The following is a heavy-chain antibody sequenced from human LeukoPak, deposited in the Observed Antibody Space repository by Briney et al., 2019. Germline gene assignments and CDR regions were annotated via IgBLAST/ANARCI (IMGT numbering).Heavy chain of an antibody. J-gene: IGHJ4*02. D-gene: IGHD2-21*01. Sequence: SQTLSLTCTVSAGSISSGDYYWGWIRQPPGKGLEWIGYIYYSGSTYYNPSLKSRVTISVDTSKNQFSLELSSVTAADTAGYYCARNPGLGWGDFDYWGQGTLVTVSS. V-gene: IGHV4-30-4*01. CDR3: ARNPGLGWGDFDY. CDR2: IYYSGST. CDR1: AGSISSGDYY.